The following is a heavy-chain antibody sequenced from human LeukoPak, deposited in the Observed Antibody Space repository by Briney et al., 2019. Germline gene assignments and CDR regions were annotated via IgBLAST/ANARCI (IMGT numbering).Heavy chain of an antibody. CDR3: ARDDGAVPIYTR. V-gene: IGHV1-18*01. Sequence: ASVKVSCKASGYTFTGYGISWVRQAPGQGLEWMGWISPYNGNTNYAQKFQGRVTMTTDTSTSTAYMELRSLRSDDTAVYYCARDDGAVPIYTRWGQGTLVTVSS. J-gene: IGHJ4*02. CDR2: ISPYNGNT. D-gene: IGHD6-19*01. CDR1: GYTFTGYG.